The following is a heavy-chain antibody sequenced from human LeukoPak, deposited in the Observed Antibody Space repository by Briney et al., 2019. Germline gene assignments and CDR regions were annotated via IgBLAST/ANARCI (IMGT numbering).Heavy chain of an antibody. J-gene: IGHJ4*02. D-gene: IGHD4-23*01. CDR3: VKAVGTNSIRAIDY. CDR2: IKSSGETT. CDR1: GFTFSTNA. Sequence: GGSLRLSCAASGFTFSTNAMGWVRQAPGKGLEWVSSIKSSGETTYYADSVKSRFTLSRDNSKNTLDLQMDTLRAEDTAVYYCVKAVGTNSIRAIDYWGQGTPVTVSS. V-gene: IGHV3-23*01.